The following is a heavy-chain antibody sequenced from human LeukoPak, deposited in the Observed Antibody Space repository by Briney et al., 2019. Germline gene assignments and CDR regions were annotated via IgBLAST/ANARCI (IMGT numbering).Heavy chain of an antibody. D-gene: IGHD6-13*01. CDR2: MNPNSGNT. V-gene: IGHV1-8*01. CDR1: GYTFTSYD. J-gene: IGHJ4*02. Sequence: ASVKVSCKASGYTFTSYDINWVRQATGQGLEWMGWMNPNSGNTGYAQKFQGRVTMTRDTSITTAYMELSRLRSDDTAMYYCAREATVVAAGTAGINFDYWGQGTLVTVSS. CDR3: AREATVVAAGTAGINFDY.